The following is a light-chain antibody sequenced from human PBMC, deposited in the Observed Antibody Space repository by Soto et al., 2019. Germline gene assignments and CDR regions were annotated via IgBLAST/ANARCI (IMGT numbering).Light chain of an antibody. J-gene: IGLJ2*01. V-gene: IGLV1-40*01. CDR1: SSNIGAGYD. CDR3: QSYDSGLV. CDR2: GNI. Sequence: QSVLTQPPSVSGAPGQRVTISCTGSSSNIGAGYDVHWYQQLPGTAPKLLIYGNINRPSGVPDRFSGSKSSTSASLAITGLQAEDEADYYCQSYDSGLVFGGGTKVTVL.